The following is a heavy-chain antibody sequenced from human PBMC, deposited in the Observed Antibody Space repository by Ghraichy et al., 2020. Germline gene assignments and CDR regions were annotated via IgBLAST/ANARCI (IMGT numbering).Heavy chain of an antibody. V-gene: IGHV4-4*02. J-gene: IGHJ4*02. CDR2: IYHSGST. CDR1: GGSISSSNW. D-gene: IGHD3-22*01. Sequence: SETLSLTCAVSGGSISSSNWWSWVRQPPGKGLEWIGEIYHSGSTNYNPSLKSRVTISVDKSKNQFSLKLSSVTAADTAVYYCARDRGHRGGWLVFDYWGQGTLVTVSS. CDR3: ARDRGHRGGWLVFDY.